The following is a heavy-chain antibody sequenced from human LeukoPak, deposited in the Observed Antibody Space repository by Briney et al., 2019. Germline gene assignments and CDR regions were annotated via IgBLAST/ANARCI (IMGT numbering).Heavy chain of an antibody. CDR2: IKPDGSRT. V-gene: IGHV3-74*01. CDR3: AREDYNASGWYFDL. J-gene: IGHJ2*01. CDR1: GXTFSSHW. D-gene: IGHD4-11*01. Sequence: PGESLRLSCAASGXTFSSHWMHWVSQAPGKGLVWVSRIKPDGSRTTYADSVKGRFTISRDNAKKTLYLQMNSLRAEDTAVYFCAREDYNASGWYFDLWGRGTLVTVSS.